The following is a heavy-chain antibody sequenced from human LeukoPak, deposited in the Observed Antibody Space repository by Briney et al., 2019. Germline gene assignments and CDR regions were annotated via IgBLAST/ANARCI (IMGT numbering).Heavy chain of an antibody. D-gene: IGHD5-12*01. Sequence: SETLSLTCAVYGGSFSGYYWSWIRQPPGKGLEWIGEINHSGSTNYNPSLKSRVAISVDTSKNQFSLKLSSVTAADTAVYYCARVPLRPYDVDYWGQGTLVTVSS. CDR2: INHSGST. J-gene: IGHJ4*02. CDR3: ARVPLRPYDVDY. V-gene: IGHV4-34*01. CDR1: GGSFSGYY.